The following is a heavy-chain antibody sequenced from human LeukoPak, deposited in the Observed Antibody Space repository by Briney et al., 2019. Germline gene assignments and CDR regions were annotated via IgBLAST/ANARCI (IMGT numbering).Heavy chain of an antibody. D-gene: IGHD5-12*01. CDR2: IYSGGST. CDR3: ARVGGGYDFGY. Sequence: GGSLRLSCAASGFTVSSNYMSWVRQAPGKGLEWVSVIYSGGSTYYANSVTGRFTISRDNSKNTLYLQMNSLGAEDTAVYYCARVGGGYDFGYWGQGTLVTVSS. CDR1: GFTVSSNY. J-gene: IGHJ4*02. V-gene: IGHV3-53*01.